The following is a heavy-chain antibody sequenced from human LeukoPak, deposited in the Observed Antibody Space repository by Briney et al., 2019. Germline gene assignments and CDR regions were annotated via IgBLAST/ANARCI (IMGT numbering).Heavy chain of an antibody. V-gene: IGHV3-43*02. J-gene: IGHJ3*02. CDR2: ISGDGGST. D-gene: IGHD1-26*01. Sequence: GGSLRLSCAASGFTFYDYVMHWVRQAPGKGLEWVSLISGDGGSTYYADSVKGGFTISRDNSKNSLYLQMNSLRTEDTALYYCVKVWQPGRSYAFDIWGQGTMVTVSS. CDR1: GFTFYDYV. CDR3: VKVWQPGRSYAFDI.